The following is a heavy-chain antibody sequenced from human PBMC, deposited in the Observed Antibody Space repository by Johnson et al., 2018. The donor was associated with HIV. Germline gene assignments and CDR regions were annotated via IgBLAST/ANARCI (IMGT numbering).Heavy chain of an antibody. CDR1: GFTFSSYD. D-gene: IGHD2-2*01. CDR3: AKDLHGYQLRDDAFDI. CDR2: ISSSGSTI. J-gene: IGHJ3*02. V-gene: IGHV3-48*03. Sequence: VQLVESGGGVVQPGKSLRLSCAASGFTFSSYDMHWVRQATGKGLEWVSYISSSGSTIYYADSVKGRFTISRDNAKNSLYLKMNSLRAEDTAVYYCAKDLHGYQLRDDAFDIWGQGTMVTVSS.